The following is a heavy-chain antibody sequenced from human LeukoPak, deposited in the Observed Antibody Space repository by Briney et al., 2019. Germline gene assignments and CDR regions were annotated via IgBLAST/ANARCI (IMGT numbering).Heavy chain of an antibody. CDR3: ASQAYGSGSYRLPSQGY. V-gene: IGHV4-39*01. Sequence: SSETLSLTCTVSGGSISSSSYYWGWIRQPPGKGLDWIGSIYYTGTTYYNPSLKSRVTISVDTSKNQFSLKLSSVAAADTAVYYCASQAYGSGSYRLPSQGYWGQGTLVTVSS. J-gene: IGHJ4*02. D-gene: IGHD3-10*01. CDR2: IYYTGTT. CDR1: GGSISSSSYY.